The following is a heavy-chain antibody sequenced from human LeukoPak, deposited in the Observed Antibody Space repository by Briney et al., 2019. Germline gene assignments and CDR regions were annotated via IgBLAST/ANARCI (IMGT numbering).Heavy chain of an antibody. CDR3: ARGGHRRYYYTSGSAFDP. V-gene: IGHV1-18*01. Sequence: ASVKVSCKASGYTFANYGISWVRQAPGQGLEWMGWISAYNGNTHYAQNLQGRVTMTTDTSTSTAYVELKSLRSDDTAVYYCARGGHRRYYYTSGSAFDPWGQRTLVTVSS. J-gene: IGHJ5*02. CDR1: GYTFANYG. D-gene: IGHD3-10*01. CDR2: ISAYNGNT.